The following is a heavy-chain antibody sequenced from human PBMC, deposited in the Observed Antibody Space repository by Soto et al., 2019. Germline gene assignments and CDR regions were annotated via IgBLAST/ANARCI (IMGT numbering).Heavy chain of an antibody. D-gene: IGHD6-19*01. V-gene: IGHV1-69*01. CDR1: GGTFSSYA. CDR3: ARDKGPVAAYYYYYGMDV. J-gene: IGHJ6*02. Sequence: QVQLVQSGSEVKKPGSSVKVSCKASGGTFSSYAISWVRQAPGQGLEWMGGIIPIFGTANYAQKFQGRVTITADESTSTAYMELSSLRSEDTAVYNCARDKGPVAAYYYYYGMDVWGQGTTVTVSS. CDR2: IIPIFGTA.